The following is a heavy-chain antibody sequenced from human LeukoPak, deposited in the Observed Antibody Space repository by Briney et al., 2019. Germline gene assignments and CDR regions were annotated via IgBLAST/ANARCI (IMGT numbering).Heavy chain of an antibody. Sequence: GASVKVSCKASGGTLSSYAISWVRQAPGQGLEWMGRTIPILGIANYAQKFQGRVTITADKSTSTAYMELSSLRSEDTAVYYCARGLVVPAAIRGDYYGMDVWGQGTTVTVSS. J-gene: IGHJ6*02. D-gene: IGHD2-2*01. V-gene: IGHV1-69*04. CDR3: ARGLVVPAAIRGDYYGMDV. CDR1: GGTLSSYA. CDR2: TIPILGIA.